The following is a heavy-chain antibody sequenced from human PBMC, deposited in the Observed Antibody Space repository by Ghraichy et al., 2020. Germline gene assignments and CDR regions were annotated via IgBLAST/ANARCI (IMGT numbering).Heavy chain of an antibody. CDR3: AKGISSGYYSNDAFDI. CDR2: IQYDGSNK. V-gene: IGHV3-30*02. Sequence: GESLNISCAASGFTFSSYGMHWVRQAPGKGLEWVAFIQYDGSNKYYSDSVKGRFTISRDNSKNTLYLQMNSLRAEDTAVYYCAKGISSGYYSNDAFDIWGQGTMVTVSS. J-gene: IGHJ3*02. CDR1: GFTFSSYG. D-gene: IGHD3-22*01.